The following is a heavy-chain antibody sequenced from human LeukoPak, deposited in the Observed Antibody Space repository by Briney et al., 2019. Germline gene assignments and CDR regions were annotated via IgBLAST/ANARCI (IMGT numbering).Heavy chain of an antibody. Sequence: GASVKVSCKASGGTFSSYTISWVRQAPGQGLEWMGRIIPILGIANYGQKFQGRVTITADKSTSTAYMELSSLRSEDTAVYYCARDAGTTRGHTIDYWGQGTLVTVSS. CDR1: GGTFSSYT. D-gene: IGHD1-1*01. CDR2: IIPILGIA. J-gene: IGHJ4*02. V-gene: IGHV1-69*04. CDR3: ARDAGTTRGHTIDY.